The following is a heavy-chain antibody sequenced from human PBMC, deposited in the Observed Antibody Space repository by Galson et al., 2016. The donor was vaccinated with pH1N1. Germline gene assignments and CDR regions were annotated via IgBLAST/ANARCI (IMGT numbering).Heavy chain of an antibody. CDR3: IRDLGRRRDF. V-gene: IGHV1-46*03. CDR2: IDPSNGGA. D-gene: IGHD7-27*01. CDR1: GYIFTSDY. J-gene: IGHJ4*02. Sequence: SVKVSCKASGYIFTSDYFHWVRQAPGQGLEWMGVIDPSNGGATFAQKLQSLVTMTRDTSTSTVYMELRGLKSEDTAVYYCIRDLGRRRDFWGRGTLVTGSS.